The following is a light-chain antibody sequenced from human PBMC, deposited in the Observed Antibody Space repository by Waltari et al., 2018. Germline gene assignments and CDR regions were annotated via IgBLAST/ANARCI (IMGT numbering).Light chain of an antibody. CDR1: QSVSSN. J-gene: IGKJ3*01. CDR2: GAS. V-gene: IGKV3-15*01. CDR3: QPYNNWPPVFS. Sequence: EIVMTQSPATLSVSPGERATLSCRASQSVSSNLALYQQKPGQAPRLLIYGASTRATGIPTRVSVSGSGTECTLTISSMQSEDFAVYYCQPYNNWPPVFSFGPCTKVDIK.